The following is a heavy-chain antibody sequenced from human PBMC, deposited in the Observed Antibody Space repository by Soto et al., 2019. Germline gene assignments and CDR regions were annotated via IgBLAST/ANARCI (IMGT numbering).Heavy chain of an antibody. J-gene: IGHJ4*02. CDR3: ARGLGWRRGPFDF. D-gene: IGHD2-21*01. CDR2: ISSSSNTI. CDR1: GFTFSSYI. Sequence: GGSLSLSCAASGFTFSSYIMNWVRQAPGKGLEWLSYISSSSNTIFYAYPVKGRFTISRDSANRSLYLQLNSLRDDDTAVYFCARGLGWRRGPFDFWGQGTPVTVSS. V-gene: IGHV3-48*02.